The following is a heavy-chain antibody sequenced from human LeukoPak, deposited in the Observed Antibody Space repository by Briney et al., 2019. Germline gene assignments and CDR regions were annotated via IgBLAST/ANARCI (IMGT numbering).Heavy chain of an antibody. CDR3: ARDQGFRYFDP. CDR1: GFTFSGYA. CDR2: ISSSSGTI. Sequence: GGSLRLSCAASGFTFSGYAMNWVRQAPGKGLEWVAYISSSSGTIYYTDFVKGRFTISRDNAKNSVFPQMSSLSGGDTAIYYCARDQGFRYFDPWGQGTLVTVSS. D-gene: IGHD3-16*02. V-gene: IGHV3-48*01. J-gene: IGHJ5*02.